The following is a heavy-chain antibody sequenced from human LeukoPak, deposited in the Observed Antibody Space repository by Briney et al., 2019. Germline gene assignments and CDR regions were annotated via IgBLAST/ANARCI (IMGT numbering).Heavy chain of an antibody. D-gene: IGHD2-15*01. J-gene: IGHJ6*03. V-gene: IGHV4-39*07. CDR3: ARSVEGYCSGGNCYYYSYYMDV. Sequence: PSETLSLTCTVSGGSISSSSYYWGWIRQPPGKGLEGIGTTFYSGSTYYNPSLKSRVTISVDTSRNQFSLKLSSVTAADTAVYYCARSVEGYCSGGNCYYYSYYMDVWGKGTTVTVSS. CDR1: GGSISSSSYY. CDR2: TFYSGST.